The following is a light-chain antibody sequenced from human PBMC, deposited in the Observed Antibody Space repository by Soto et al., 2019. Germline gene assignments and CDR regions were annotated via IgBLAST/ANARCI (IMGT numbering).Light chain of an antibody. CDR2: GNR. V-gene: IGLV1-40*01. J-gene: IGLJ3*02. CDR3: QAYDFSLTASV. Sequence: QLVLTQPPSVSGAPGQRVTISCTGNSSNLGAGYDVHWYQQLPGAAAKLVIFGNRNRPSGVPERFSGSKSGTSASLAITGLQAEDEAVYYCQAYDFSLTASVFGGGTKLTVL. CDR1: SSNLGAGYD.